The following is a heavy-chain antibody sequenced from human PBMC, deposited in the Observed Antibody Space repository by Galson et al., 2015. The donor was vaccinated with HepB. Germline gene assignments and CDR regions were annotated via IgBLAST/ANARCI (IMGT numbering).Heavy chain of an antibody. V-gene: IGHV4-30-4*01. CDR3: ARMRGYCIRGTCPKGKYFDH. Sequence: TLSLACNVSGDFISGGGSYWSSLRQTPGKDMAWIGSIDYHGETYYNPSLTSRVLMSVDTSRNQFSLSLRSVTVADTAAYYCARMRGYCIRGTCPKGKYFDHWGQETLVTVSS. J-gene: IGHJ4*03. D-gene: IGHD2-15*01. CDR2: IDYHGET. CDR1: GDFISGGGSY.